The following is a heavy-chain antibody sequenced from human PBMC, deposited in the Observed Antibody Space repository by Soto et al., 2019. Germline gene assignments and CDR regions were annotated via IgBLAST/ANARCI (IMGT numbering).Heavy chain of an antibody. D-gene: IGHD2-21*01. Sequence: QVQLVQSGTEVKKPGASVKVPCKASGYTFTNYHIHWVRQAPEDGLEWMGRINPSGGTTIYAQKFHGRVTMTMDTSTSTVYMELSSLRSEDTAVYYCAREVLIDLNYFDYWGQGALVTVSS. CDR1: GYTFTNYH. CDR2: INPSGGTT. CDR3: AREVLIDLNYFDY. J-gene: IGHJ4*02. V-gene: IGHV1-46*01.